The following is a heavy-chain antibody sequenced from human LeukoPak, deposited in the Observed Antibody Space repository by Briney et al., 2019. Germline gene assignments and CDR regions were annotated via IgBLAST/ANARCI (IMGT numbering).Heavy chain of an antibody. J-gene: IGHJ5*02. CDR1: GGSLRDYF. CDR2: ISYSGTT. V-gene: IGHV4-34*01. CDR3: ARVVSWYRLDP. D-gene: IGHD6-13*01. Sequence: PSETLSLTCAVSGGSLRDYFWNWIRQPPGKGLEWLGEISYSGTTNSNPSLRSRVAVSIDTSKNQFSLKLSSVTAADTAVYYCARVVSWYRLDPWGQGTLVTVSS.